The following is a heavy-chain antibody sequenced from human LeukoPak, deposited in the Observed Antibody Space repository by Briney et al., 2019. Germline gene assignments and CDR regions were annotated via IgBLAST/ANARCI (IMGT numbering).Heavy chain of an antibody. Sequence: GGSLRLSCAASGFTFSTYSIDWVRQAPGKGLEWISYISSSRSTIDFADSVKGRFTISRDNARNSVYLQMNSLRAEDTAVYYCARVHTSSYAADLWGQGTLVTVSS. CDR1: GFTFSTYS. CDR2: ISSSRSTI. D-gene: IGHD3-22*01. J-gene: IGHJ5*02. V-gene: IGHV3-48*04. CDR3: ARVHTSSYAADL.